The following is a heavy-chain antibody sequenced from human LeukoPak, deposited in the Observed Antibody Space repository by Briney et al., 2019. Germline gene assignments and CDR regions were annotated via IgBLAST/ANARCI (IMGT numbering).Heavy chain of an antibody. V-gene: IGHV3-74*03. CDR2: ISTDGGNI. CDR1: GFTFSSYW. CDR3: ARDSEEEQWLVGYYYYSMDV. D-gene: IGHD6-19*01. J-gene: IGHJ6*03. Sequence: PGGSLRLSCAASGFTFSSYWMHWVRQIPGKGLVWVSLISTDGGNIAYADSVRGRFTISRDNAKNTLNLQMNSLRAEDTGVYYCARDSEEEQWLVGYYYYSMDVWGKGTTVTVSS.